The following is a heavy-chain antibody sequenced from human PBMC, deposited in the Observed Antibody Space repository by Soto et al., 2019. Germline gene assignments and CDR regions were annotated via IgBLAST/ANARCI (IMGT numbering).Heavy chain of an antibody. J-gene: IGHJ6*03. Sequence: EVQLVESGGGLVQPGGSLRLSCAASGFTFDDYAMHWVRQAPGKGLEWVSGISWNSGSIGYADSVKGRFTISRDNAKNSLYLQMNSLSAEDTALYYCAKDKVLWFGELPRPYYYYYMDVWGKGTTVTVSS. D-gene: IGHD3-10*01. CDR3: AKDKVLWFGELPRPYYYYYMDV. V-gene: IGHV3-9*01. CDR1: GFTFDDYA. CDR2: ISWNSGSI.